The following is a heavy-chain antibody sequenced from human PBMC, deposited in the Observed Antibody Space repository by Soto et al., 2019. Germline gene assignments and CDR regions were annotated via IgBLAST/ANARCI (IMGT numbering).Heavy chain of an antibody. CDR1: GFTFSSYG. CDR2: IWYDGSNK. D-gene: IGHD3-22*01. CDR3: ARDFTHYYDSSGYSGTDY. V-gene: IGHV3-33*01. Sequence: GGSLRLSCAASGFTFSSYGMHWVRQAPGKGLEWVAVIWYDGSNKYYADSVKGRFTISRDNSKNTLYLQMNSLRAEDTAVYYCARDFTHYYDSSGYSGTDYWGQGTLVTVSS. J-gene: IGHJ4*02.